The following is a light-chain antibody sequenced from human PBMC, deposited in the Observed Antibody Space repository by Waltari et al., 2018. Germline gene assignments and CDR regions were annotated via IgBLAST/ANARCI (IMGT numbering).Light chain of an antibody. CDR3: QSFDISLIFGVV. CDR1: NSDIGAGHY. CDR2: GNN. Sequence: QSVLTQPPSVSGAPGQRVTISCTGRNSDIGAGHYVHWYQEFPGTAPKLLIYGNNNRPSGVPHPFSFSKSGTSASLAITFLLSEYEADYYCQSFDISLIFGVVFGGVTKVPVL. V-gene: IGLV1-40*01. J-gene: IGLJ2*01.